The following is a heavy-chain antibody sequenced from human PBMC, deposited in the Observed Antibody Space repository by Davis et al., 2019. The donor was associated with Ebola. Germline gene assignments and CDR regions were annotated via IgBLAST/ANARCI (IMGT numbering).Heavy chain of an antibody. CDR1: GFTVSSNY. V-gene: IGHV3-53*01. CDR2: IYSGGST. CDR3: AKGGSTRYYYYGMDV. D-gene: IGHD2-15*01. Sequence: GESLKISCAASGFTVSSNYMSWVRQAPGKGLEWVSVIYSGGSTYYADSVKGRFTISRHNSKNTLYLQMNSLRAEDTAVYYCAKGGSTRYYYYGMDVWGQGTTVTVSS. J-gene: IGHJ6*02.